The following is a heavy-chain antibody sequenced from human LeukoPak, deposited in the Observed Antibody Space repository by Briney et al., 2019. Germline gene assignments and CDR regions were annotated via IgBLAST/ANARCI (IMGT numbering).Heavy chain of an antibody. V-gene: IGHV1-3*01. D-gene: IGHD2-15*01. CDR2: INAGNGNT. J-gene: IGHJ4*02. CDR1: GYTFTSYA. CDR3: ARLCSGSSCYYYFDY. Sequence: EASVKVSCKASGYTFTSYAMHWVRQAPGQRLEWMGWINAGNGNTKYSQKFQGRVTITRDTSASTAYMELSSLRSEDTAVYYCARLCSGSSCYYYFDYWGQGTLVTVSS.